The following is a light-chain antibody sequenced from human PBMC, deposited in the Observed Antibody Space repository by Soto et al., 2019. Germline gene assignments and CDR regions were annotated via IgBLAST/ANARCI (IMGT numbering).Light chain of an antibody. CDR2: GAS. Sequence: VFLTQSPATLSLSPGERATLSCRASENVGAFVDWYQQKPGQAPRLLIYGASNRATGIPARFSGSGSGTDFTLTISNLEPEDFAVYYCQQRSNWPPAFGQGTRLEIK. CDR1: ENVGAF. CDR3: QQRSNWPPA. V-gene: IGKV3-11*01. J-gene: IGKJ5*01.